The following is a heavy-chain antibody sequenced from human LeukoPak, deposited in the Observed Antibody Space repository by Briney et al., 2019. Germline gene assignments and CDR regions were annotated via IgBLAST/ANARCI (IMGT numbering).Heavy chain of an antibody. J-gene: IGHJ4*02. CDR2: ITASGTAM. Sequence: GRPLRLSCAASRFTFSSYSMNWVRQAPGKGLEWVSHITASGTAMFYADSVKGRFTISRDNAKNSLYLQMNSLRDEDTAVYYCASSGSYRFDYWGQGTLVTVSS. CDR3: ASSGSYRFDY. CDR1: RFTFSSYS. V-gene: IGHV3-48*02. D-gene: IGHD1-26*01.